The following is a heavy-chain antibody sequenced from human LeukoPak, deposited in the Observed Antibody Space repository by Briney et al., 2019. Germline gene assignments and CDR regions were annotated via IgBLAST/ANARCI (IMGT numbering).Heavy chain of an antibody. D-gene: IGHD1-26*01. CDR1: GYTFTSYY. V-gene: IGHV1-46*01. CDR2: IYPSGGST. Sequence: ASVKVSCKASGYTFTSYYMHWVRQAPGQGLEWMGIIYPSGGSTTYAQKFQGRVTMTRDMSTSTVYMELSSLRSEDTAVYYCARDVSGSYGWFDPWGQGTQVTVSS. CDR3: ARDVSGSYGWFDP. J-gene: IGHJ5*02.